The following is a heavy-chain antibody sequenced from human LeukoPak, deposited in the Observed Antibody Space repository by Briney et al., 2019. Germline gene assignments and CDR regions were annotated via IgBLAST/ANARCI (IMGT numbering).Heavy chain of an antibody. CDR2: TRETGGAR. J-gene: IGHJ3*01. CDR3: AKAIARHRVLDAFDL. V-gene: IGHV3-23*01. CDR1: GFGFSTSG. D-gene: IGHD2-21*01. Sequence: PTGGSLRLSCVASGFGFSTSGMRCFRQAPGRGPEWVSGTRETGGARYYADSVRGRFTISKDNSKNTHFLQMDNLRVEDTALYYCAKAIARHRVLDAFDLWGKGTLVSVSS.